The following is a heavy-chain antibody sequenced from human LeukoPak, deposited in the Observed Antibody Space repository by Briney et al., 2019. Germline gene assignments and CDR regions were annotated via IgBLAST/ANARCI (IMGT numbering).Heavy chain of an antibody. J-gene: IGHJ4*02. CDR3: ARGVALAAVFDY. V-gene: IGHV4-34*01. CDR2: INHSGST. CDR1: GGSFSGYY. Sequence: PSETLSLTCVVYGGSFSGYYWNWIRQPPGKGLEWIGEINHSGSTNYNPSLKSRVTISVDTSKNQLSLEVSSVTAADTAVYYCARGVALAAVFDYWGQGTLVTVSS. D-gene: IGHD2-15*01.